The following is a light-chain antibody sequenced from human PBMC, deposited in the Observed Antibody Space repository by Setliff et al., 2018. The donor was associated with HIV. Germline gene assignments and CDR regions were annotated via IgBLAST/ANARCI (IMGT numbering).Light chain of an antibody. CDR1: SSDVGAYNY. V-gene: IGLV2-14*01. J-gene: IGLJ3*02. Sequence: QSALAQPASVSGSPGQSITISCPGTSSDVGAYNYVSWYQQHPGKAPKLLIYEVSNRPSGVSDRFYGSKSGNTASLTISGLQPEDEADYYCSSHTTTSTLVFGGGTK. CDR3: SSHTTTSTLV. CDR2: EVS.